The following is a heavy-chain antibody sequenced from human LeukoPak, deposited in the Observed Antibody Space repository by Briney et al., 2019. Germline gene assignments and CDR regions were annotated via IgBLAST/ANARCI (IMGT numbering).Heavy chain of an antibody. CDR3: AREGANSYYYYYGMDV. CDR2: ISAYNGNT. V-gene: IGHV1-18*01. D-gene: IGHD1-26*01. J-gene: IGHJ6*02. Sequence: ASVKVSCKASGYTFTSYGISWVRQAPGQGLEWTGWISAYNGNTNYAQKLQGRVTMTTDTSTSTAYMELRSLRSDDTAVYYCAREGANSYYYYYGMDVWGQGTTVTVSS. CDR1: GYTFTSYG.